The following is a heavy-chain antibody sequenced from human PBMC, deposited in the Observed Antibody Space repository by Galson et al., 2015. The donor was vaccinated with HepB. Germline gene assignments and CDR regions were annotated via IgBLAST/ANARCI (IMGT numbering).Heavy chain of an antibody. J-gene: IGHJ3*02. CDR2: ISWNSGSI. V-gene: IGHV3-9*01. Sequence: SLRLSCAASGFTFDDYAMHWVRQAPGKGLEWVSGISWNSGSIGYADSVKGRFTISRDNAKNSLYLQMNSLRAEDTALYYCAKDIGDFPRPDAFDIWGQGTMVTVSS. D-gene: IGHD2-21*02. CDR3: AKDIGDFPRPDAFDI. CDR1: GFTFDDYA.